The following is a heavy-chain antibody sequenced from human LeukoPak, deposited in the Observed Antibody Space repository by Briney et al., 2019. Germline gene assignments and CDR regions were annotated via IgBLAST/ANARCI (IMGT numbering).Heavy chain of an antibody. CDR1: GYTFTCYY. V-gene: IGHV1-2*02. J-gene: IGHJ4*02. CDR2: INPNNCGT. Sequence: PGSSVKVSCKASGYTFTCYYMHWVRQAPAQGLDGMGFINPNNCGTNYAQKFQGRVTMTRDTSISTAYMELSRLRSDDTAVYYCARGRELLLAVGYYFDYWGQGTLVTVSS. D-gene: IGHD1-26*01. CDR3: ARGRELLLAVGYYFDY.